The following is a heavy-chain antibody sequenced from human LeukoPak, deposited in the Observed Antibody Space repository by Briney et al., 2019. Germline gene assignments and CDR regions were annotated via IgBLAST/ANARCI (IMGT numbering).Heavy chain of an antibody. Sequence: SETLSLTCTVSGGSISSYYWSWIRQPPGKGLEWIGYIYYSGSTNCNPSLKSRVTISVDTSKNQFSLKLSSVTAADTAVYYCARDKLAHWNYGGGDAFDIWGQGTMVTVSS. CDR1: GGSISSYY. V-gene: IGHV4-59*01. D-gene: IGHD1-7*01. CDR2: IYYSGST. J-gene: IGHJ3*02. CDR3: ARDKLAHWNYGGGDAFDI.